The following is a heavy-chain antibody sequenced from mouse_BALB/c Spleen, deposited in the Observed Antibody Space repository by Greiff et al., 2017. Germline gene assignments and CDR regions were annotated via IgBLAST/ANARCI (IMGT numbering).Heavy chain of an antibody. D-gene: IGHD2-4*01. J-gene: IGHJ3*01. CDR2: ISSGSSTI. CDR1: GFTFSSFG. Sequence: EVKLVESGGGLVQPGGSRKLSCAASGFTFSSFGMHWVRQAPEKGLEWVAYISSGSSTIYYADTVKGRFTISRDNPKNTLFLQMTSLRSEDTAMYYCARDDYDGGSGFAYWGQGTLVTVSA. V-gene: IGHV5-17*02. CDR3: ARDDYDGGSGFAY.